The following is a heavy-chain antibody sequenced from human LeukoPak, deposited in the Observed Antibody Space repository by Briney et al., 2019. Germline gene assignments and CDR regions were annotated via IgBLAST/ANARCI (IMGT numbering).Heavy chain of an antibody. V-gene: IGHV3-66*01. J-gene: IGHJ3*02. CDR3: ARETQKKIAAAGKSGAFDI. Sequence: QPGGSLRLSCAASGFTVSSNYMSWVRQAPGKGLEWVSVIYSGGSTYYADSVKGRFTISRDNSKNTLYLQMNSLRAEDTAVYYCARETQKKIAAAGKSGAFDIWGQGTMVTVSS. D-gene: IGHD6-13*01. CDR2: IYSGGST. CDR1: GFTVSSNY.